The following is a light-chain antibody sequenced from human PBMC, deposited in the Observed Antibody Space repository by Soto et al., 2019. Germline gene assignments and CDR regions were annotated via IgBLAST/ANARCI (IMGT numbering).Light chain of an antibody. V-gene: IGLV1-40*01. Sequence: QSALTQPPSVTGAPGQRVTISCTGSNSNIGAGYDVHWYRQFPGTAPKLLIYGNINRPSGVPDRVSGSKSGTSASLAITGLQAEDEAHYYCHSFDSRLIGLLFGGGTKLTVL. CDR1: NSNIGAGYD. J-gene: IGLJ2*01. CDR3: HSFDSRLIGLL. CDR2: GNI.